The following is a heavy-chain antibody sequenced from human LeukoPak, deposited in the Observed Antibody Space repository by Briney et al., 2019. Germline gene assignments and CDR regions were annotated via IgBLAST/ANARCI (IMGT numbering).Heavy chain of an antibody. J-gene: IGHJ4*02. V-gene: IGHV3-30-3*01. CDR3: AKGMRYSSSQLFDY. CDR2: ISYDGSNK. D-gene: IGHD6-13*01. CDR1: GFTFSSYA. Sequence: GGSLRLSCAASGFTFSSYAMHWVRQAPGKGLEWVAVISYDGSNKYYADSVKGRFTISRDNSKNTLYLQMNSLRAEDTAVYYCAKGMRYSSSQLFDYWGQGTLVTVSS.